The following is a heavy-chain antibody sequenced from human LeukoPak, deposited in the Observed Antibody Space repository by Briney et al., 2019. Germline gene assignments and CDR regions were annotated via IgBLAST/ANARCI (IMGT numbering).Heavy chain of an antibody. CDR3: ARVGGSYLTDAFDI. D-gene: IGHD1-26*01. CDR2: IYHSGST. J-gene: IGHJ3*02. CDR1: GGSISSGGYS. Sequence: SETLSLTCAVSGGSISSGGYSWSWIRQPPGKGLEWIGYIYHSGSTYYNPSLKSRVTISVDRSKNQFSLKLSSVTAADTAVYYCARVGGSYLTDAFDIWGQGTMVTVSS. V-gene: IGHV4-30-2*01.